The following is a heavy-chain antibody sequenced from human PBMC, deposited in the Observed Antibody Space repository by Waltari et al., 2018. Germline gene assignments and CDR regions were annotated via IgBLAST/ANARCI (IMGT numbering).Heavy chain of an antibody. Sequence: QVQLQESGPGLVKPSETLSLTCTVSGGSISSHYWSWIRQPPGTGLEWIGYIYYSGSTNYNPSIKSRVTISVDTSKNQFSLKLSSVTAADTAVYYCARGSHYYDSSGYYLDHGMDVWGQGTTVTVSS. J-gene: IGHJ6*02. CDR3: ARGSHYYDSSGYYLDHGMDV. CDR2: IYYSGST. V-gene: IGHV4-59*11. D-gene: IGHD3-22*01. CDR1: GGSISSHY.